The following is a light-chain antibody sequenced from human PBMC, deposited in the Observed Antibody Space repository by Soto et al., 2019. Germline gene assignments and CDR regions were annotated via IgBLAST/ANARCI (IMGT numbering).Light chain of an antibody. CDR3: QSYDTSLSGSV. CDR1: SSNIGAGYD. CDR2: GNS. J-gene: IGLJ2*01. V-gene: IGLV1-40*01. Sequence: SVLTQPPSVSGAPGQRVTLSCTGSSSNIGAGYDIHWYQQLPGAAPKLLISGNSNRPSGVPDRFSGSKSGTSASLAIAGLQAEDEADYYCQSYDTSLSGSVFGGGTKVTVL.